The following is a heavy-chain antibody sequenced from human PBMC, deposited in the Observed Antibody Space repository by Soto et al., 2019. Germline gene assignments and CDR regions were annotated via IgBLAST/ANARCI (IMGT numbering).Heavy chain of an antibody. Sequence: EVQLMESGGGLVQPGGTLRLSCATSGFRFSDYEMNWVRQAPGKGLERVAYILSIGTTIYYTDSVKGRFTISRDNTKNLLYLQMNSLRVEDTGVYYCARGMDIVATIGFDSWGQGTMVTVSS. CDR2: ILSIGTTI. V-gene: IGHV3-48*03. CDR3: ARGMDIVATIGFDS. J-gene: IGHJ4*02. CDR1: GFRFSDYE. D-gene: IGHD5-12*01.